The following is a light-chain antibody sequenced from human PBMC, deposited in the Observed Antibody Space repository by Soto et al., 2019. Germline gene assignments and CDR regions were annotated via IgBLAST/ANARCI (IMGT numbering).Light chain of an antibody. CDR3: QSYDSTLSGFVV. CDR2: ANN. V-gene: IGLV1-40*01. CDR1: SSNIGAGYD. J-gene: IGLJ2*01. Sequence: QSVLTQPPSVSGAPGQRVTISCTGSSSNIGAGYDVHWYQQLPGTAPKLLIYANNNRPSGVPDRFSGSKSGTSASLAITGLQAGDEADYYCQSYDSTLSGFVVFGGGTQLTVL.